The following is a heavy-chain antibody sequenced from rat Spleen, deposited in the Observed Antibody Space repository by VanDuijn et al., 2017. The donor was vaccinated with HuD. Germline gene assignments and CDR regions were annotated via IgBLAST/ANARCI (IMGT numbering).Heavy chain of an antibody. J-gene: IGHJ3*01. CDR3: TRDHSYWGSYYPGGFAY. V-gene: IGHV2S12*01. Sequence: VQLVESGGGLVQPGRSLKLSCAASGFTFSDYAMNWIRQAPTKGLEWIATISSGGYTYYNSVLKSRLSISRDTSKSQVFLKMNSLQTEDTAIYFCTRDHSYWGSYYPGGFAYWGQGTLVTVSS. D-gene: IGHD1-12*02. CDR2: ISSGGYT. CDR1: GFTFSDYA.